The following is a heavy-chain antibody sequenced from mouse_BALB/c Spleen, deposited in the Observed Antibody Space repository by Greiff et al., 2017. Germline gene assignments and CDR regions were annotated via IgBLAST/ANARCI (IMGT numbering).Heavy chain of an antibody. V-gene: IGHV1-37*01. Sequence: EVQVVESGPELVKPGASVKISCKASGYSFTGYFMNWVKQSHGKSLEWIGRINPYNGDTFYNQKFKGKATLTVDKSSSTAHMELLSLTSEDSAVYYCGRGEGNYLYYAMDYWGQGTSVTVSS. CDR2: INPYNGDT. D-gene: IGHD2-1*01. J-gene: IGHJ4*01. CDR1: GYSFTGYF. CDR3: GRGEGNYLYYAMDY.